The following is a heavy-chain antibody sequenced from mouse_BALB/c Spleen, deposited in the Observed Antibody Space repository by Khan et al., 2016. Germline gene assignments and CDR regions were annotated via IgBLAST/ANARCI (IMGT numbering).Heavy chain of an antibody. V-gene: IGHV5-17*02. Sequence: EVELVESGGGLVQPGGSRKLSCAASGFTFSSFGMHWVRQAPEKGLEWVAYISSGSSTIYYADTVKGRFTISRDNPKNTLILQMTSLRSEDTAMYYCARLTAATAYWGQGTLVTVSA. J-gene: IGHJ3*01. D-gene: IGHD1-2*01. CDR1: GFTFSSFG. CDR3: ARLTAATAY. CDR2: ISSGSSTI.